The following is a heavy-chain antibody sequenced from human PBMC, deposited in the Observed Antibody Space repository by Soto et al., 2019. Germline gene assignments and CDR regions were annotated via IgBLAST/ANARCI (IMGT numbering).Heavy chain of an antibody. CDR3: TRATSGSFGNWFDP. D-gene: IGHD3-10*01. J-gene: IGHJ5*02. CDR2: IFYSGTT. V-gene: IGHV4-39*07. CDR1: GDSVNSVSYS. Sequence: PSETLSLTCTVSGDSVNSVSYSWVWVRQPPGKGLEWIGSIFYSGTTQYHPSLDGRVTISVETSKNQFSLELRAVTAADTSVYYCTRATSGSFGNWFDPRGQGLLVTVSS.